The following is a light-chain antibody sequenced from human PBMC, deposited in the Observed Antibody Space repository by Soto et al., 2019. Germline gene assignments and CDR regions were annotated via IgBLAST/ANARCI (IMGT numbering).Light chain of an antibody. J-gene: IGKJ4*01. CDR2: DVS. Sequence: EIVLTQSPATLSLSPGERATLSCRASQSVSSYLGWYQQKPGQAPRLLIYDVSNRATGIPARFSGSGSGTDFTLTISSLEPEDSAVYYCQQRTNWPRAFGGGTKVEIK. CDR3: QQRTNWPRA. CDR1: QSVSSY. V-gene: IGKV3-11*01.